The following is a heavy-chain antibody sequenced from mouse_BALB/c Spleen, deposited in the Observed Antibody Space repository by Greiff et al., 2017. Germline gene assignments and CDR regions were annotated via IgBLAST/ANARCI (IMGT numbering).Heavy chain of an antibody. CDR2: IYPSDSYT. Sequence: VQLQQPGAELVRPGASVKLSCKASGYTFTSYWINWVKQRPGQGLEWIGNIYPSDSYTNYNQKFKDKATLTVDKSSSTVYMQLSSPTSEDSAVYYCTIYDYDDFDYWGQGTTLTVSS. CDR3: TIYDYDDFDY. J-gene: IGHJ2*01. D-gene: IGHD2-4*01. CDR1: GYTFTSYW. V-gene: IGHV1-69*02.